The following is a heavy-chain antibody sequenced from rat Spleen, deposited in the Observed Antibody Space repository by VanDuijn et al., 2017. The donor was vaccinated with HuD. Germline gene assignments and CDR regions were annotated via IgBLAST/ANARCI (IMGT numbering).Heavy chain of an antibody. Sequence: EVQLVESGGGLVQPGRSLKLSCAASGFTFSHYYMAWVRQAPTKGLEWVAYISTGGGNTYYRDSVKGRFTISRDNAKSTLYLQMDSLRSEDTATYYCARHYGGYSEYVMDAWGQGASVTVSS. D-gene: IGHD1-11*01. J-gene: IGHJ4*01. CDR1: GFTFSHYY. CDR3: ARHYGGYSEYVMDA. V-gene: IGHV5-25*01. CDR2: ISTGGGNT.